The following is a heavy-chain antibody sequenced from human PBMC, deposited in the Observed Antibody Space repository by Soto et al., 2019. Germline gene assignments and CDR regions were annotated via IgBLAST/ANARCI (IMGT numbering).Heavy chain of an antibody. V-gene: IGHV5-51*01. CDR2: IYPGDSDT. J-gene: IGHJ4*02. D-gene: IGHD6-13*01. CDR1: GYSFTTYW. CDR3: ARRYSSSWPADY. Sequence: HGESLKISCKGSGYSFTTYWIAWVRQMPGKGLEWMGVIYPGDSDTRYSPSFQGQVTISADKSISTAYLQWSSLKASDTAMYYCARRYSSSWPADYWGQGTLVTVSS.